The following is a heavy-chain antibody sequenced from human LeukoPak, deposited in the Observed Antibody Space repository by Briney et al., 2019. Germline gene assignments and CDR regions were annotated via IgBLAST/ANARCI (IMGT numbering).Heavy chain of an antibody. D-gene: IGHD4-17*01. CDR1: GGSFSGYY. J-gene: IGHJ4*02. CDR2: INHSGST. Sequence: SETLSLTCAVYGGSFSGYYWSWIRQPPGKGLEWIGEINHSGSTNYNPSLKSRVTISVDTSKNQFSLKLSSVTAADTAVYYCAAQHHDYGDYRPFDYWGQGTLVTVSS. CDR3: AAQHHDYGDYRPFDY. V-gene: IGHV4-34*01.